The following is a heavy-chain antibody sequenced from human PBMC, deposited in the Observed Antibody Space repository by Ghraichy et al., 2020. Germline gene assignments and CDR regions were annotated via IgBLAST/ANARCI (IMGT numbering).Heavy chain of an antibody. D-gene: IGHD3-22*01. J-gene: IGHJ6*02. V-gene: IGHV3-66*04. CDR2: ISTSGTT. CDR3: KRPTGSFYFVSMDV. CDR1: GFTVRGSD. Sequence: GGSLRLSCAASGFTVRGSDMSWVRQAPGKGLEWLSVISTSGTTQYAESVKGRVTISRDNSKNTVYLEMNSLRVEDTALYYCKRPTGSFYFVSMDVWVQGTTVTVSS.